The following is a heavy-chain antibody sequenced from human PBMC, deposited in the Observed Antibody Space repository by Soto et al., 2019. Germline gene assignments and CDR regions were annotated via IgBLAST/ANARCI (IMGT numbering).Heavy chain of an antibody. J-gene: IGHJ3*01. CDR1: GGTFSTYT. V-gene: IGHV1-69*18. CDR3: ARRLDDRADEGFDV. CDR2: IIPLFGTT. Sequence: QVHLVQSGAEVRKPGSSVKVSCKTSGGTFSTYTIYWVRQAPGHGLEWMGRIIPLFGTTRYAQNFQDRVTSTAEESTRTTNMELSSLRAEDTALYYCARRLDDRADEGFDVWGEGTAVTVSA. D-gene: IGHD3-16*01.